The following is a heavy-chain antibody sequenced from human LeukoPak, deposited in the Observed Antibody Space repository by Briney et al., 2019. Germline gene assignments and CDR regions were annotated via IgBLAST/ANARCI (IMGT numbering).Heavy chain of an antibody. Sequence: ASVTVSCKASGYTFTSYYMHWVRQAPGQGLEWMGIINPSGGSTSYAQKFQGRVTMTRDTSTSTVYMELSSLRSEDTAAYYCARDISTMIVVVHFDYWGQGTLVTVSS. CDR2: INPSGGST. CDR1: GYTFTSYY. CDR3: ARDISTMIVVVHFDY. J-gene: IGHJ4*02. D-gene: IGHD3-22*01. V-gene: IGHV1-46*01.